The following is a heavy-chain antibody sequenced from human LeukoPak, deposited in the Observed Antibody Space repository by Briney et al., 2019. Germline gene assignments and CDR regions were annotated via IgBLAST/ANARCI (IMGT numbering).Heavy chain of an antibody. Sequence: GGSLRLSCAASGFTFSSYEMNWVRQAPGKGLEWVSYIGSNAYILDYADSVKGRFTVSRDSARSSLYLQMNSLRADDTAVYYCARGGTAGQFDYWGLGTMVTVSS. CDR3: ARGGTAGQFDY. D-gene: IGHD6-13*01. CDR1: GFTFSSYE. V-gene: IGHV3-48*03. J-gene: IGHJ4*02. CDR2: IGSNAYIL.